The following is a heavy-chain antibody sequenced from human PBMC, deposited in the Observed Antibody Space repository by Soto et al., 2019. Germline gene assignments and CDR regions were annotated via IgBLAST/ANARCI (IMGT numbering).Heavy chain of an antibody. CDR3: ARSSWFAGAYYYYGMDV. Sequence: QVQLQESGPGLVKPSETLSLTCTVSGGSISSYYWSWIRQPPGKGLEWIGYIYYSGSTNYNPSLKSRVTISVDTSKNQFSLKLSSVTAADTAVYYCARSSWFAGAYYYYGMDVWGQGTTVTVSS. CDR1: GGSISSYY. V-gene: IGHV4-59*01. D-gene: IGHD6-13*01. CDR2: IYYSGST. J-gene: IGHJ6*02.